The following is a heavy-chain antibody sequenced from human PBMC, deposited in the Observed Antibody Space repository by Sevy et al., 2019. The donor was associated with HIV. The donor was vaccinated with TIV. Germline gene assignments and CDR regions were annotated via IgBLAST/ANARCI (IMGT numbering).Heavy chain of an antibody. J-gene: IGHJ3*02. CDR1: GFTFNSYA. CDR2: INNDGSNT. D-gene: IGHD3-10*01. Sequence: GGSLRLSCAASGFTFNSYAISWVRQAPGKGLEWVSRINNDGSNTNYADSVKGRFTTSRDNAKNTLYLQMNSLRAEDTAVYYCGREMISMVPGVPDAFDIWGQGTMVTVSS. CDR3: GREMISMVPGVPDAFDI. V-gene: IGHV3-74*01.